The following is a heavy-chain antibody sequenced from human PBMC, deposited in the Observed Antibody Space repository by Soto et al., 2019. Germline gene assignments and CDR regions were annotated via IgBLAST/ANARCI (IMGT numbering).Heavy chain of an antibody. D-gene: IGHD5-18*01. CDR3: ASGIQLWLRRITNGYSG. J-gene: IGHJ4*02. CDR2: IIPMFGTA. Sequence: QVQLVQSGAEVKKPESSVKVSCKAPVGTFSTYAISWVRQAPGQGLEWMGGIIPMFGTANYAQRFQDRVTLTADESTNTVSMELSSLRSEDTAVYFCASGIQLWLRRITNGYSGWGQGTLVTVSS. V-gene: IGHV1-69*12. CDR1: VGTFSTYA.